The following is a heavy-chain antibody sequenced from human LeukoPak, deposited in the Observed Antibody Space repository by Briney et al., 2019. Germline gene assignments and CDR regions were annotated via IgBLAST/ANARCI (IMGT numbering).Heavy chain of an antibody. CDR2: IRYDGSNE. CDR1: GFTFSSYG. CDR3: AKDWDFYGSGNFYTCIDY. J-gene: IGHJ4*02. D-gene: IGHD3-10*01. V-gene: IGHV3-30*02. Sequence: GGSLRLSCAASGFTFSSYGMHWVRQAPGKGLEWVAFIRYDGSNEYYEDSVKGRFTISRDNSKNTLYLQMSSLRAEDTAVYLCAKDWDFYGSGNFYTCIDYWGQGTLVTVSS.